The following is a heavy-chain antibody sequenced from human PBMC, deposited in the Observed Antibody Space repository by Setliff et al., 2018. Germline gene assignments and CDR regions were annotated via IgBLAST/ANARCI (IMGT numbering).Heavy chain of an antibody. J-gene: IGHJ3*02. CDR3: ARRPIALAGYRKGAFDI. CDR2: VSTYNGDT. V-gene: IGHV1-18*01. CDR1: GYSFTSFG. Sequence: ASVKVSCKASGYSFTSFGITWVRQAPGQGLEWMGWVSTYNGDTNYAQKFRGGVTMTTDISTSTVYMELRTLRSDDTAVYYCARRPIALAGYRKGAFDIWGQGTMVTV. D-gene: IGHD6-19*01.